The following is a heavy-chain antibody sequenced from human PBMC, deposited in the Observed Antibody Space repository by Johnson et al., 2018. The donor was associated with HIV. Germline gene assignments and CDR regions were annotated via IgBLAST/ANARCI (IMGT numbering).Heavy chain of an antibody. Sequence: VQLVESGGGLVQPGGSLRLSCAASGFTFSSYWMSWVRQAPGKGLEWVANIKQDGGEKYYVDSVKGRFTSARDNSKTTLYLHMSSLGLEDTAVYYCAKGQVARGAFDSWGQGTTVTVSS. CDR1: GFTFSSYW. CDR2: IKQDGGEK. CDR3: AKGQVARGAFDS. J-gene: IGHJ3*02. V-gene: IGHV3-7*02.